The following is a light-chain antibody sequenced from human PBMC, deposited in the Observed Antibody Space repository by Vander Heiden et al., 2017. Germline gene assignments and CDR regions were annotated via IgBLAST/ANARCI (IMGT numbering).Light chain of an antibody. Sequence: VSTQSPGTLSLSPGERATLSCRASQSVSSSYLAWYQQKPGQAPRLLIYGASSRATGIPDRFSGSGSGTDFTLTISSLEPEDFAVYYCQQYCSSPWTFGQGTKVEIK. V-gene: IGKV3-20*01. J-gene: IGKJ1*01. CDR3: QQYCSSPWT. CDR1: QSVSSSY. CDR2: GAS.